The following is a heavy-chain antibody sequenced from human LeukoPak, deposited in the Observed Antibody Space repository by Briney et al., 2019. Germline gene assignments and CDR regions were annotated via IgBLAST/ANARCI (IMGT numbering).Heavy chain of an antibody. Sequence: SETLSLTCTVSGGSISSGGYYWRWIRQHPGKGLEWIGYIYYSGSTYYNPSLKSRVTISVDTSKNQFSLKLSSVTAADTAVYYCARGMYGGSYFDYWGQGTLVTVSS. CDR2: IYYSGST. V-gene: IGHV4-31*03. CDR3: ARGMYGGSYFDY. D-gene: IGHD4-23*01. CDR1: GGSISSGGYY. J-gene: IGHJ4*02.